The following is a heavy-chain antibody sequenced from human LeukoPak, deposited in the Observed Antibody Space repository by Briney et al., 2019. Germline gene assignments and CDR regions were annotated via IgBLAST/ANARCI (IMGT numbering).Heavy chain of an antibody. CDR3: ARSRLDSYYYYYYGMDV. J-gene: IGHJ6*02. CDR2: IYTSGST. D-gene: IGHD1-1*01. Sequence: SETLSLTCTVSGGSISSYYWSWIRQPAGKGLEWIGRIYTSGSTNYNPSLKSRVTMSVDTSKNRFSLKLSSVTAADTAVYYCARSRLDSYYYYYYGMDVWGQGTTVTVSS. CDR1: GGSISSYY. V-gene: IGHV4-4*07.